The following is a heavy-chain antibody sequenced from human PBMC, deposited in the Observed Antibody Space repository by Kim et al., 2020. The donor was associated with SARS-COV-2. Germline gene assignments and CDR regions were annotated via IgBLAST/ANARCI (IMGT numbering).Heavy chain of an antibody. J-gene: IGHJ4*02. CDR1: GFTFSSYE. CDR2: ISSSGSTI. Sequence: GGSPRLSCAASGFTFSSYEMNWVRQAPGKGLEWVSYISSSGSTIYYADSVKGRFTISRDNAKNSLYLQMNSLRAEDTAVYYCARENYDSSEDYWGQGTLVTVSS. V-gene: IGHV3-48*03. CDR3: ARENYDSSEDY. D-gene: IGHD3-22*01.